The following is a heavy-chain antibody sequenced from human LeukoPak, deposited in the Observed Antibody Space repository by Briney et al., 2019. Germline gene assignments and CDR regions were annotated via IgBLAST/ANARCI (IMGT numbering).Heavy chain of an antibody. J-gene: IGHJ6*02. CDR1: GFTVSSNY. Sequence: PGGSLRLSCAASGFTVSSNYMSWVRQAPGKGLEWVSVIYSGGSTYYADSVKGRFTISRDNSKNTLYLQMNSLRAEDTAVYYCAGSVTTDYYGVDVWGQGTTVTVSS. V-gene: IGHV3-53*01. D-gene: IGHD4-17*01. CDR2: IYSGGST. CDR3: AGSVTTDYYGVDV.